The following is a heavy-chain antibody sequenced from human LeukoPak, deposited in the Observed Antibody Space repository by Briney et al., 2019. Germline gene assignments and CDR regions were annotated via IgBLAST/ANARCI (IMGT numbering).Heavy chain of an antibody. CDR3: AKAKLCPHCGFDY. J-gene: IGHJ4*02. V-gene: IGHV3-23*01. Sequence: GGSLRLSCAASGFTFSSYAMSWVRQAPVKVLEWVSAISGSGGSTYYADSVKGRFTISRDNSKNTLYLQMNSLRAEDTAVYYCAKAKLCPHCGFDYWGQGTLVTVSS. CDR1: GFTFSSYA. CDR2: ISGSGGST. D-gene: IGHD5-18*01.